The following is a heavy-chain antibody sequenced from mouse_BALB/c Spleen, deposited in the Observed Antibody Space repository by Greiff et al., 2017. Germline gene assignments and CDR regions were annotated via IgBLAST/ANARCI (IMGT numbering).Heavy chain of an antibody. V-gene: IGHV1-15*01. CDR2: IDPETGGT. Sequence: QVQLQQSGAELVRPGASVTLSCKASGYTFTDYEMHWVKQTPVHGLEWIGAIDPETGGTAYNQKFKGKATLTADKSSSTAYMQLSSLTSDDSAVYFCARCYYGPYAMDYWGQGTSVTVSS. CDR3: ARCYYGPYAMDY. CDR1: GYTFTDYE. J-gene: IGHJ4*01. D-gene: IGHD1-1*01.